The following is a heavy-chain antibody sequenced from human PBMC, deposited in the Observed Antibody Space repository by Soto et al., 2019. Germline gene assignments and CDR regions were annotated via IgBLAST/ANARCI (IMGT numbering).Heavy chain of an antibody. CDR2: ISSSGGSI. Sequence: EVQLVESGGGLVQPGGSLRLSCAGSGFTFNSHEMTWVRQAPGKGLEWISSISSSGGSIYYADSVKGRFTASRDNAKNSLSLQMNSLRAEDTAVYYCARSWGLYCSSSRCYSPWFDPWGRGTLVTVSS. CDR3: ARSWGLYCSSSRCYSPWFDP. D-gene: IGHD2-2*02. CDR1: GFTFNSHE. J-gene: IGHJ5*02. V-gene: IGHV3-48*03.